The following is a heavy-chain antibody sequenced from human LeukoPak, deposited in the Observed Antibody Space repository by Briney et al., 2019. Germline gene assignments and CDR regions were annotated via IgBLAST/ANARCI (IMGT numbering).Heavy chain of an antibody. D-gene: IGHD3-3*01. CDR2: ISAYNGNT. CDR1: GYTFTSYG. V-gene: IGHV1-18*01. J-gene: IGHJ6*02. Sequence: PGESLKISCKASGYTFTSYGISWVRQAPGQGLEWMGWISAYNGNTNYAQKLQGRVTMTTDTSTSTAYMELRSLRSDDTAVYYCARAPQTYYDFWSGYGGGNGMDVWGQGTTVTVSS. CDR3: ARAPQTYYDFWSGYGGGNGMDV.